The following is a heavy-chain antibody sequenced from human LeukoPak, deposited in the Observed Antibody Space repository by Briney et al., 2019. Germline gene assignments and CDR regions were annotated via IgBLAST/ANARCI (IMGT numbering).Heavy chain of an antibody. D-gene: IGHD5-18*01. V-gene: IGHV5-51*01. J-gene: IGHJ4*02. CDR1: GYSFTNYW. CDR3: ARRVLGYSYESYFDY. Sequence: GESLKISCKGSGYSFTNYWIVWVRQMPGKGLEWMGIIYPGDSDTRYSPSFQGQVTISADKSISTAYLQLTSLKASDTAMYYCARRVLGYSYESYFDYWGRGTLVTVSS. CDR2: IYPGDSDT.